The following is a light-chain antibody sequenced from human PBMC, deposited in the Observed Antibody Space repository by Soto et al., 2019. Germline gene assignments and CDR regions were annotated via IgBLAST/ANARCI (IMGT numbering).Light chain of an antibody. CDR1: QSIRSW. Sequence: DSQMTQSPATLSASVGDRVTITCRASQSIRSWLAWYQQKPGKAPKLLIYKASTLKSGVPSRFSGSGSGTEFTLTISSLQPDDFATYYCQHYNSYSEAFGQGTKVDI. V-gene: IGKV1-5*03. CDR2: KAS. CDR3: QHYNSYSEA. J-gene: IGKJ1*01.